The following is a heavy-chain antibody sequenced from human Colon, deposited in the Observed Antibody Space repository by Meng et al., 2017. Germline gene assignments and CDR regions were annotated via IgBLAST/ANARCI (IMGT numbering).Heavy chain of an antibody. V-gene: IGHV4-30-4*01. Sequence: QVQLQESGPGLVKPSQTLSLTCTVPGGSISSGGYYWSWIRQPPGKGLEWIGYIYYSGSTYYNPSLKSRVTISVDTSKNQFSLKLSSVTAADTAVYFCSRYSYGSLSFFDYWGQGTLVTVSS. J-gene: IGHJ4*02. D-gene: IGHD5-18*01. CDR1: GGSISSGGYY. CDR3: SRYSYGSLSFFDY. CDR2: IYYSGST.